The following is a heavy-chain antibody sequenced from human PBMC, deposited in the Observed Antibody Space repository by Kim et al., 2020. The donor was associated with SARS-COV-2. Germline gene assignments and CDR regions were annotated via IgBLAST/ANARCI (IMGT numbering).Heavy chain of an antibody. CDR1: GFTFSSYA. D-gene: IGHD3-10*01. Sequence: GGSLRLSCAASGFTFSSYAMSWVRQAPGKGLEWVSAISGSGGSTYYADSVKGRFTISRDNSKNTLYLQMNSLRAEDTAVYYCAKDQALPVWDYGSGSSTREDDYWGQGTLVTVSS. CDR2: ISGSGGST. J-gene: IGHJ4*02. CDR3: AKDQALPVWDYGSGSSTREDDY. V-gene: IGHV3-23*01.